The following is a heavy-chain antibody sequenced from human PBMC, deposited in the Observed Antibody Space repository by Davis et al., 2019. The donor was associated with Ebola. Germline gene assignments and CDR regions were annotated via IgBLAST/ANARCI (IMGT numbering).Heavy chain of an antibody. CDR2: IYTSGST. D-gene: IGHD1-26*01. CDR1: GGSISSYY. J-gene: IGHJ4*02. V-gene: IGHV4-4*07. Sequence: PSETLSLTCTVSGGSISSYYWSWIRQPAGKGLEWIGRIYTSGSTNYNPSLKSRVTMSVDTSKNQFSLKLSSVTAADTAVYYCAGVMEEWELRPFDYWGQGTLVTVSS. CDR3: AGVMEEWELRPFDY.